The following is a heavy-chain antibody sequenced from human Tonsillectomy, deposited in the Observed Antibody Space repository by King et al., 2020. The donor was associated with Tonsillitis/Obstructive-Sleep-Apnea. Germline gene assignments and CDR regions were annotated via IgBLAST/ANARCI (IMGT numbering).Heavy chain of an antibody. CDR3: AKEQLARPVPAATEAWDFRLRQNHHHHLDV. V-gene: IGHV3-23*04. CDR2: ISASGGGT. CDR1: GFTFSSYA. D-gene: IGHD2-2*01. J-gene: IGHJ6*02. Sequence: VQLVESGGGVVQPGGSLRLSCAASGFTFSSYAMSWVRQAPGKGLEWVSGISASGGGTYYADSVKGRFTISRDNSKNTLCLQMNSLRAEDTAVYYCAKEQLARPVPAATEAWDFRLRQNHHHHLDVWGQGTTVTISS.